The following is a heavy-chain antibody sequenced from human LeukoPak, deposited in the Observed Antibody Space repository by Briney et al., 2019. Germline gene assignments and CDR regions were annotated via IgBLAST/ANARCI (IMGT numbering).Heavy chain of an antibody. CDR1: GFTFSSYA. CDR2: IFLSGTT. J-gene: IGHJ4*02. CDR3: ARVGSGGAWFDF. D-gene: IGHD6-19*01. Sequence: GSLRLSCAASGFTFSSYAMSWIRQPPGKGLEWIGYIFLSGTTNYNPSLKSRVTISVDTSKNQFSLKMTSVTAADTAVYFCARVGSGGAWFDFWGQGTLVTVSS. V-gene: IGHV4-59*01.